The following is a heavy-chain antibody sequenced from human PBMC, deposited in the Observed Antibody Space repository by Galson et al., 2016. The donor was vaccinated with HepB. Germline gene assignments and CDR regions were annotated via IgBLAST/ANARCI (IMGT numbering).Heavy chain of an antibody. CDR3: ARMQTNIMIDVVAPDAFDV. V-gene: IGHV6-1*01. CDR2: TYYRSKWFN. CDR1: GDSVSSNSAG. Sequence: CAISGDSVSSNSAGWHWIRQSPSRGLEWLGRTYYRSKWFNDYAVSVKSRITINPGTSKNQYSLHLNSVTPEDTAVYYYARMQTNIMIDVVAPDAFDVWGHGTLVTVSS. D-gene: IGHD3-16*01. J-gene: IGHJ3*01.